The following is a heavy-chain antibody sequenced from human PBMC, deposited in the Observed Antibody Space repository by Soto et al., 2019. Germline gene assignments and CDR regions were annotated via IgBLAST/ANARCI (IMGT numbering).Heavy chain of an antibody. CDR2: IYTSGST. D-gene: IGHD6-19*01. J-gene: IGHJ6*02. V-gene: IGHV4-4*07. Sequence: TSETLSLTCTVSGGSISSYYWSWIRQPAGKGLEWIGRIYTSGSTNYNPSLKSRVTMSVDTSKNQFSLKLSSVTAADTAVYYCARDWPVAGTGGYYYYGMDVWGQGTTVTVSS. CDR1: GGSISSYY. CDR3: ARDWPVAGTGGYYYYGMDV.